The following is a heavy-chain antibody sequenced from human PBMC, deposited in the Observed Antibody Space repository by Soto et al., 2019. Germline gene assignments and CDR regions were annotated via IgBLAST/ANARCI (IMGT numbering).Heavy chain of an antibody. Sequence: QVQLVQSVAEVMKPGASVKVSCKASGYTFTSYDINWVRQATGQGLEWMGWMNPNSGNTGNAQKSQGRITMTRNTSISTTYMELSSLRSEDTAVYYCARTLYGDNVDYWGTGTQVTVSS. V-gene: IGHV1-8*01. CDR3: ARTLYGDNVDY. CDR2: MNPNSGNT. J-gene: IGHJ4*02. D-gene: IGHD4-17*01. CDR1: GYTFTSYD.